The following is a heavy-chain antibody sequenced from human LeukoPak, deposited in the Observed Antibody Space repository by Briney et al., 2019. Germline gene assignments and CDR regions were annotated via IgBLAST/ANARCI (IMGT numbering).Heavy chain of an antibody. CDR2: INPNSGGT. CDR1: GFTFTAYY. Sequence: ASVKVSCKASGFTFTAYYMHWVRQAPGQGLEWMGWINPNSGGTNYAQKFQGRVTMTRDTSISTAYMELSRLRSDDTAVYYCAALYDSSGYSRGSDYWGQGTLVTVSS. J-gene: IGHJ4*02. V-gene: IGHV1-2*02. CDR3: AALYDSSGYSRGSDY. D-gene: IGHD3-22*01.